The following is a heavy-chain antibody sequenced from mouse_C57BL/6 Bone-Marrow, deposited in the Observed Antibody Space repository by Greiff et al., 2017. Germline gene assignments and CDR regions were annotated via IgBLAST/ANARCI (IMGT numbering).Heavy chain of an antibody. J-gene: IGHJ2*01. V-gene: IGHV14-4*01. CDR2: IDPENGDT. CDR3: TTPLRLFDD. CDR1: GFNIKDDY. Sequence: VQLKESGAELVRPGASVKLSCTASGFNIKDDYMHWVKQRPEQGLEWIGWIDPENGDTEYASKFQGKATITADTSSNTAYLQLSSLTSEDTAVYYCTTPLRLFDDWGQGTTLTVST. D-gene: IGHD2-12*01.